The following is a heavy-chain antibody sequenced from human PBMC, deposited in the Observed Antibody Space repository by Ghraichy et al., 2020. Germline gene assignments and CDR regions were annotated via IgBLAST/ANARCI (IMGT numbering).Heavy chain of an antibody. CDR2: IYTSGST. V-gene: IGHV4-4*07. CDR3: ARLINGRHYYGVDV. J-gene: IGHJ6*02. D-gene: IGHD1-20*01. Sequence: SETLSLTCTVSGGSISSYYWTWIRQSAGKGLEWIGRIYTSGSTNYNPSFKSRVTMSVDTSKKQFSLKLSSVTAADTAVYYCARLINGRHYYGVDVWGQGTTVTVS. CDR1: GGSISSYY.